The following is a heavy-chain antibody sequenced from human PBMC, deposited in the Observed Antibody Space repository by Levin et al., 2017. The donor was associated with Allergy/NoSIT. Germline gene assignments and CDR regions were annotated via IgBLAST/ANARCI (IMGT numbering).Heavy chain of an antibody. Sequence: GGSLRLSCAASGFTFSTYAMSWVRQAPGKGLEWVSVISHIGDSTHYTDSVKGRFTILRDNSKSTLYLQMNSLRGDDTAVDYCAGGTDDFDLWGQGTLVIVSS. D-gene: IGHD3/OR15-3a*01. CDR3: AGGTDDFDL. J-gene: IGHJ4*02. CDR1: GFTFSTYA. V-gene: IGHV3-23*01. CDR2: ISHIGDST.